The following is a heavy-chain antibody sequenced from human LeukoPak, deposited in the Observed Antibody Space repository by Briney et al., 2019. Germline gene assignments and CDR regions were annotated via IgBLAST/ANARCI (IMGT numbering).Heavy chain of an antibody. V-gene: IGHV3-53*01. CDR2: IYRGGDT. D-gene: IGHD3-10*01. CDR1: GFTVSYNY. Sequence: GGSLRLSCAASGFTVSYNYMSWVRQTPGKGLEWVSSIYRGGDTYYTDSVRGRFTTSRDNSDNTQCLQMNSLRAEDTALYYCAKGNYGSGSLYIGDAFDIWGQGTMVTVSS. J-gene: IGHJ3*02. CDR3: AKGNYGSGSLYIGDAFDI.